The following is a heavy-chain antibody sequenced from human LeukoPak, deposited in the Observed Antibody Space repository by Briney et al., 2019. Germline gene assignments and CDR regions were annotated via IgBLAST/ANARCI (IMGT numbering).Heavy chain of an antibody. V-gene: IGHV3-23*01. CDR2: ISGSGGST. CDR1: GFTFSSYA. D-gene: IGHD3-3*01. CDR3: AKGHRKLRFLEWLLSGIDY. J-gene: IGHJ4*02. Sequence: GGSLRLSCAASGFTFSSYAMSWVRQAPGKGLEWVSAISGSGGSTYYADSVKGRFTISRDNSKNTLYLQMNSLRAEDTAVYYCAKGHRKLRFLEWLLSGIDYWGQGTLVTVSS.